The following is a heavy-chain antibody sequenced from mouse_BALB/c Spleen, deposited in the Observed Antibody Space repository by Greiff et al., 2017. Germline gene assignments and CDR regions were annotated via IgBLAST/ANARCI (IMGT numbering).Heavy chain of an antibody. Sequence: EVKLQESGAELVRSGASVKLSCTASGFNIKDYYMHWVKQRPEQGLEWIGWIDPENGDTEYAPKFQGKATMTADTSSNTAYLQLSSLTSEDTAVYYCNPYYDYDVGYAMDYWGQGTSVTVSS. D-gene: IGHD2-4*01. V-gene: IGHV14-4*02. CDR3: NPYYDYDVGYAMDY. CDR2: IDPENGDT. J-gene: IGHJ4*01. CDR1: GFNIKDYY.